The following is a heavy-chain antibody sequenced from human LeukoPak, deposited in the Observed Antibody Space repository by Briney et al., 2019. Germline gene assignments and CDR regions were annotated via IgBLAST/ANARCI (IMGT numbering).Heavy chain of an antibody. V-gene: IGHV3-23*01. CDR1: GFTFNNYV. Sequence: PGGSPRLSCAASGFTFNNYVMIWVRQAPGKGLEWVSGISGSGGTTYDADSVKGRFTISRDNSKNTLYLEMNSLRAEDTAVYYCAKDGPVWLQGTRPFDYWGQGTLVTVSS. CDR3: AKDGPVWLQGTRPFDY. D-gene: IGHD5-24*01. CDR2: ISGSGGTT. J-gene: IGHJ4*02.